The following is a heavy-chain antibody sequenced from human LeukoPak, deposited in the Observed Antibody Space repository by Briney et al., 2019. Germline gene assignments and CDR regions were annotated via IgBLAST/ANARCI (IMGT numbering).Heavy chain of an antibody. V-gene: IGHV3-23*01. D-gene: IGHD3-16*01. CDR3: ARDGSWGDYQFYFYMDV. CDR2: ISGSGYYT. Sequence: GGSLRLSCEASGFTFGRFAMSWVRQAPGKGPEWVSGISGSGYYTYYAQSVKGRFTISRDNSKNTLYIDLNSLRAEDTARYFCARDGSWGDYQFYFYMDVWGKGTTVTVSS. CDR1: GFTFGRFA. J-gene: IGHJ6*03.